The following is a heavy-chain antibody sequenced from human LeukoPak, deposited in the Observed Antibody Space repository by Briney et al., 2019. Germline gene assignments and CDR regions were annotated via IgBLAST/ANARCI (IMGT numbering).Heavy chain of an antibody. D-gene: IGHD6-13*01. CDR1: GYTFTGYY. CDR2: INPNSGGT. Sequence: ASVKVSCKASGYTFTGYYMHWVQQAPGQGLEWMGWINPNSGGTNYAQKFQGWVTMTRDTSISTAYMELSRLRSDDTAVYYCARGVSSSWKYYFDYWGQGTLVTVSS. J-gene: IGHJ4*02. CDR3: ARGVSSSWKYYFDY. V-gene: IGHV1-2*04.